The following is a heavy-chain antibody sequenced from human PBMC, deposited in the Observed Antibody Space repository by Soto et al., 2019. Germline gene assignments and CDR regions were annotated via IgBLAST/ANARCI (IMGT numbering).Heavy chain of an antibody. V-gene: IGHV1-18*01. CDR1: GYTFTSYG. CDR3: ARTDSSPPDFDY. D-gene: IGHD6-13*01. J-gene: IGHJ4*02. CDR2: ISAYNGNT. Sequence: QVQLVQSGAEVKKPGASVKVSCKASGYTFTSYGITWVRQAPGQGLEWMGWISAYNGNTNYAQKLQGRVTMTPYTSTSTAYRELRSLRSDDTAVYYWARTDSSPPDFDYWGQGTLVTVSS.